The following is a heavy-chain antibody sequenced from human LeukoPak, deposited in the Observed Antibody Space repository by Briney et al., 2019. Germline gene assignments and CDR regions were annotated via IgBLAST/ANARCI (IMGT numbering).Heavy chain of an antibody. CDR2: IYNSGST. V-gene: IGHV4-59*01. CDR3: ARGRSSMVRGYYYYYMDV. D-gene: IGHD3-10*01. J-gene: IGHJ6*03. CDR1: GGSISSYY. Sequence: SETLPLTCTVSGGSISSYYWSWIRQPPGKGLEYIGYIYNSGSTNYNPSLKSRVTISVDTSKNQFSLKLSSVTAADTAVYYCARGRSSMVRGYYYYYMDVWGKGTTVTISS.